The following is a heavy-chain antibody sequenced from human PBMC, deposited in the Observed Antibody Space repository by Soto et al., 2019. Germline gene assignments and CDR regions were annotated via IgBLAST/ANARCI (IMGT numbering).Heavy chain of an antibody. CDR3: ATSYGAGYRAFDY. CDR2: VNPILSMS. CDR1: GDTFSFYT. D-gene: IGHD3-10*01. V-gene: IGHV1-69*02. Sequence: QVQLVQSGAELKKPGSSVKVSCKASGDTFSFYTINWVRQAPGLGLEWMGRVNPILSMSNYAQKFQGRVTRTTDKSPSTPSLELRSLRSEDTAFYYCATSYGAGYRAFDYWGPGALVTVSS. J-gene: IGHJ4*02.